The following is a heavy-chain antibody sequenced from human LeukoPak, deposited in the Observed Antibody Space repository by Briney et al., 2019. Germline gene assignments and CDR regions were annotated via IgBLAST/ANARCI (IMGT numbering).Heavy chain of an antibody. CDR3: ARATCNYGLAFDI. CDR2: ISSSSSTI. CDR1: RFTFSDYY. V-gene: IGHV3-11*04. Sequence: GGSLRLSCAASRFTFSDYYMSWIRQAPGKGLEWVSYISSSSSTIYYADSVKGRFTISRDNAKNSLYLQMNSLRAEDTAVYYCARATCNYGLAFDIWGQGTMVTVSS. D-gene: IGHD4-11*01. J-gene: IGHJ3*02.